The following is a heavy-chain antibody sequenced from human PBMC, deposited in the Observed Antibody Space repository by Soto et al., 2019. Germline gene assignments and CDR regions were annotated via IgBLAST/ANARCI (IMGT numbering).Heavy chain of an antibody. J-gene: IGHJ4*02. CDR1: GGSISSYY. CDR3: AREGGYSYGYYYFDY. Sequence: SETLSLTCTVSGGSISSYYWSWIRQPPGKGLEWIGYIYYSGSTNYNPSLKSRVTISVDTSKNQFSLKLSSVTAADTAVYYCAREGGYSYGYYYFDYWGQGTLVTVSS. V-gene: IGHV4-59*01. CDR2: IYYSGST. D-gene: IGHD5-18*01.